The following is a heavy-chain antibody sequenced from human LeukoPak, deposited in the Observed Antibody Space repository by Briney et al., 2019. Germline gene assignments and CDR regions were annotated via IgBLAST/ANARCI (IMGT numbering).Heavy chain of an antibody. D-gene: IGHD1-26*01. Sequence: PGGSLRLSCAASGFTFSNYGMHWVRQAPGKGLEWVSVISYDGSNKYYADSVKGRFTISRDHSKNTLYLQMNSLRAEATAMYYCAKNSGSTALWGQGTLVTVSS. V-gene: IGHV3-30*18. J-gene: IGHJ4*02. CDR1: GFTFSNYG. CDR2: ISYDGSNK. CDR3: AKNSGSTAL.